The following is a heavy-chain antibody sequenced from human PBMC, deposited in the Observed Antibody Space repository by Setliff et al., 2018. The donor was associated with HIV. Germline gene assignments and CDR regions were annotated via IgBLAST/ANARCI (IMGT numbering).Heavy chain of an antibody. D-gene: IGHD3-22*01. CDR2: ISWSSGSI. Sequence: GGSLRLSCVASGFTLDDYVMHWVRQAPGKGLEWVSGISWSSGSIDSADSVKGRFTISRDNAKNSLYPQMNSLRPEDTALYYCARGSRDSGYFPYYFDYWGQGTLVTVSS. J-gene: IGHJ4*02. CDR1: GFTLDDYV. V-gene: IGHV3-9*01. CDR3: ARGSRDSGYFPYYFDY.